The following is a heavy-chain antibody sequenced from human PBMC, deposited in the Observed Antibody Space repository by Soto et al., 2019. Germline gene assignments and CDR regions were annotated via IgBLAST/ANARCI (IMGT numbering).Heavy chain of an antibody. V-gene: IGHV4-59*08. Sequence: SETLSLTCTVSGGSISSYYWSWIRQPPGKGLEWIGYIYYSGSTNYNPSLKSRVTISVDTSKNQFSLKLSSVTAADTAVYYCARHNIVVVPAAMIVEWFDPWGQGTLVTVSS. D-gene: IGHD2-2*01. CDR1: GGSISSYY. J-gene: IGHJ5*02. CDR2: IYYSGST. CDR3: ARHNIVVVPAAMIVEWFDP.